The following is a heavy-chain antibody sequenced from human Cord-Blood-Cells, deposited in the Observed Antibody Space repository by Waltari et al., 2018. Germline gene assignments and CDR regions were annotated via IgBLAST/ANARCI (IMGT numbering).Heavy chain of an antibody. Sequence: QVQLVESGGGVVQPGRSPRLSCAASGFTFSSYGMHWVRQAPGKGLEWVAVISYDGSNKDYADTVKCRFTISRDNSKNALYLQMNSLRAEDTAVYYCAKVPYYDSSGDAVDIWGQGTMVTVAS. CDR2: ISYDGSNK. J-gene: IGHJ3*02. CDR1: GFTFSSYG. D-gene: IGHD3-22*01. CDR3: AKVPYYDSSGDAVDI. V-gene: IGHV3-30*18.